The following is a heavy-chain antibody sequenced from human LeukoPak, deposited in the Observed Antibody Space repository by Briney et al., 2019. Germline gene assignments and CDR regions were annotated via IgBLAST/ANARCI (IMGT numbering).Heavy chain of an antibody. CDR3: ARFQKEYYYYYYGMDV. Sequence: SVKVSCKASGGTFSSHAISWVRQAPGQGLEWMGGIIPIFGTANYAQKFQGRVTITADESTSTAYMELSSLRSEDTAVYYCARFQKEYYYYYYGMDVWGQGTTVTVSS. CDR1: GGTFSSHA. CDR2: IIPIFGTA. J-gene: IGHJ6*02. V-gene: IGHV1-69*13.